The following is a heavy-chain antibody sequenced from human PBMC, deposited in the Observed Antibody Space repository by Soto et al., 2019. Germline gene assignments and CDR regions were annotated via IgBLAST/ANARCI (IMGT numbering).Heavy chain of an antibody. J-gene: IGHJ4*02. Sequence: QVQLQESGPGLVKPSETLSLTCTVSGGSVSSGSYYWSWIRQPPGKGLEWIGYIYYSGSTNYNPSLNSRVTISVDTSKNQFALKLSSVTAADTAVYYCARETYYYDSSGYPFDYWGQGTLVTVSS. CDR2: IYYSGST. V-gene: IGHV4-61*01. D-gene: IGHD3-22*01. CDR3: ARETYYYDSSGYPFDY. CDR1: GGSVSSGSYY.